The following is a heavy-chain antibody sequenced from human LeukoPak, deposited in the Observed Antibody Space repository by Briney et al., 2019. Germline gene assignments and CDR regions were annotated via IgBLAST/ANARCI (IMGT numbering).Heavy chain of an antibody. V-gene: IGHV3-7*01. CDR3: ARGKLMLDAFDI. J-gene: IGHJ3*02. CDR2: IKQDGSEK. D-gene: IGHD1-1*01. Sequence: PGGSLRLSCAASGFTFSSYWKSWVRQAPGKGLEWVANIKQDGSEKYYVDSVKGRFTISRDNAKNSLYLQMNSLRAEDTAVYYCARGKLMLDAFDIWGQGTMVTVSS. CDR1: GFTFSSYW.